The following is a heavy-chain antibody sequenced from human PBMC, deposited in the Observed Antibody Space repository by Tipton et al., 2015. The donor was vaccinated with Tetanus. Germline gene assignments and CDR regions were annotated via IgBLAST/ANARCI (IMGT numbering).Heavy chain of an antibody. Sequence: SLRLSCAASGFTFSGSAMHWVRQASGKGLEWVSLTYGDGSTYYADSVKGRFTISRDNSKNTLYLQMSNLRAEDTAVYYCARDYPDFDYWGQGTLVTVSS. J-gene: IGHJ4*02. CDR1: GFTFSGSA. D-gene: IGHD3-16*02. V-gene: IGHV3-53*01. CDR3: ARDYPDFDY. CDR2: TYGDGST.